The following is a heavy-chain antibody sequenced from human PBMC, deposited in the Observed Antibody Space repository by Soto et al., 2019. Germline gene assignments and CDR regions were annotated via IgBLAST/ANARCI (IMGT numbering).Heavy chain of an antibody. J-gene: IGHJ5*02. D-gene: IGHD6-19*01. CDR1: GYTFTSYG. V-gene: IGHV1-18*01. CDR3: ARDGAVALPDNWFDP. Sequence: GASVKVSCKASGYTFTSYGISWVRQAPGQGLEWMGWISAYNGNTNYAQKLQGRVTMTTDTSTSTDYMELRSLRSDDTAVYYCARDGAVALPDNWFDPWGQGTLVTVSS. CDR2: ISAYNGNT.